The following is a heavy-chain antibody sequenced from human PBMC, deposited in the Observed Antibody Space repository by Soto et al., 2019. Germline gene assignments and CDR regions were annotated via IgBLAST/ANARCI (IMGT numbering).Heavy chain of an antibody. CDR1: GFTVSSNY. CDR2: IYSGGST. D-gene: IGHD3-10*01. Sequence: EVQLVESGGGLVQPGGSLRLSCAASGFTVSSNYMSWVRQAPGKGLEWVSVIYSGGSTYYADSVKSRFTISRDNSKNTLYLQMNSLRAEDTAVYYCARDRGTVYGMDVWGQGTTVTVSS. V-gene: IGHV3-66*01. J-gene: IGHJ6*02. CDR3: ARDRGTVYGMDV.